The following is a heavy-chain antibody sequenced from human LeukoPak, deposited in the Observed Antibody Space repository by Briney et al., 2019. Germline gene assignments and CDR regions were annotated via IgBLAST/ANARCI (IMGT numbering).Heavy chain of an antibody. CDR3: AKDHRPYSSSWSVLYYFDY. CDR2: ISGSGGST. V-gene: IGHV3-23*01. J-gene: IGHJ4*02. D-gene: IGHD6-13*01. CDR1: GFTFSSYA. Sequence: TGGSLRLSCAASGFTFSSYAMSWVRQAPGKGLEWVSAISGSGGSTYYADSVKGRFTISRDNSKNTLYLQMNSLRAEDTAVYYCAKDHRPYSSSWSVLYYFDYWGQGTLVTVSS.